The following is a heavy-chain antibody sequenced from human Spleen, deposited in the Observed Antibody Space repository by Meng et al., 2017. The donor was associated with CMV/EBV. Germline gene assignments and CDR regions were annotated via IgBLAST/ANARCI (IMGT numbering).Heavy chain of an antibody. V-gene: IGHV1-2*02. CDR1: GYSFTGYY. CDR2: INPNRGGT. J-gene: IGHJ6*02. Sequence: ASVKVSCKASGYSFTGYYMHWVRQAPGQGLEWMGWINPNRGGTNYAQKFQGRVTMTRDTSISTAYMELSRLRSADTAVYYCARAFSYYYGMDVWGQGTTVTVSS. CDR3: ARAFSYYYGMDV.